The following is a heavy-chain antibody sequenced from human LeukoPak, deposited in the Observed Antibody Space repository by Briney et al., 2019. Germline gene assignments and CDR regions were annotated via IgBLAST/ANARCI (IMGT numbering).Heavy chain of an antibody. V-gene: IGHV4-39*07. CDR2: IYYSGTT. CDR1: GGSIRSSSYY. J-gene: IGHJ5*02. Sequence: PSETLSLTCSVSGGSIRSSSYYWGWIRQPPGKGLEWIGTIYYSGTTYFNSSLKSRVTISVDTSKNQFSLKLSSVTAADTAVYYCARGPAGYGIAVAGWFDPWGQGTLVTVSS. D-gene: IGHD6-19*01. CDR3: ARGPAGYGIAVAGWFDP.